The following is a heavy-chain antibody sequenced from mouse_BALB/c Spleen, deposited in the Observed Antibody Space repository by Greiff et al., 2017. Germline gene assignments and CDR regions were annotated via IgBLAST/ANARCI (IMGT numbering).Heavy chain of an antibody. V-gene: IGHV1S29*02. CDR3: ARGYYGSRNYFDY. Sequence: EVHLVESGPELVKPGASVKISCKASGYTFTDYNMHWVKQSHGKSLEWIGYIYPYNGGTGYNQKFKSKATLTVDNSSSTAYMELRSLTSEDSAVYYCARGYYGSRNYFDYWGQGTTLTVSS. D-gene: IGHD1-1*01. J-gene: IGHJ2*01. CDR1: GYTFTDYN. CDR2: IYPYNGGT.